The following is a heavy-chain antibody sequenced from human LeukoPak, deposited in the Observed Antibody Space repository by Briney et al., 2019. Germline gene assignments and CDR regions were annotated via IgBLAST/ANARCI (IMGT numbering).Heavy chain of an antibody. CDR2: VNRDGSET. J-gene: IGHJ6*02. V-gene: IGHV3-7*03. CDR1: GFTFGKYW. CDR3: ARNNGMDV. Sequence: GGSLRLSCVASGFTFGKYWMSRVRQAPGRGPEWVANVNRDGSETYYLDSVKGRFTISKDNAKNSLYLQMDSLRAEDTALYHCARNNGMDVWGQGTTVIVSS.